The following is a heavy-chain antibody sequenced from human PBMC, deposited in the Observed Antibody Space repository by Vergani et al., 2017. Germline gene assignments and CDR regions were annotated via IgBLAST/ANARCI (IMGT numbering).Heavy chain of an antibody. V-gene: IGHV3-33*01. J-gene: IGHJ4*02. CDR1: GFTFSSYG. CDR3: ARYFGYCSGGSCYQFDY. Sequence: QVQLVESGGGVVQPGRSLRLSCAASGFTFSSYGMHWVRQAPGKGLEWVAVIWYDGSNKYYADSVKGRFTISRDNSKNTLYLQMNSLRAEDTAVYYCARYFGYCSGGSCYQFDYWGQGTLVTVSS. D-gene: IGHD2-15*01. CDR2: IWYDGSNK.